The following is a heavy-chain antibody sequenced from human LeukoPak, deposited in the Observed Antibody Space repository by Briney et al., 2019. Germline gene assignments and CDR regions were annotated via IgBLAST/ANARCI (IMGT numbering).Heavy chain of an antibody. CDR2: ISSSSSYI. V-gene: IGHV3-21*01. CDR3: ARTDSSSWWSEFDY. CDR1: GFTFSSYS. Sequence: GGSLRLSCAASGFTFSSYSMNWVRQAPGKGLEWVSSISSSSSYIYYADSVKGRFTISRDNAKNSLYLQMNSLRAEDTAGYYCARTDSSSWWSEFDYWGQGTLVTVSS. D-gene: IGHD6-13*01. J-gene: IGHJ4*02.